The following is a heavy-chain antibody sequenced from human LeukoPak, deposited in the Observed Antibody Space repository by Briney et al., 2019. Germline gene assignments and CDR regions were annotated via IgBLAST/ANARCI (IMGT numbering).Heavy chain of an antibody. J-gene: IGHJ3*02. V-gene: IGHV3-73*01. Sequence: PGGSLRLSCAAPGFTFSGSAMHRVRQASGKGLEWVGRIRSKANSYATAYAASVKGRFTISRDDSKNTAYLQMNSLKTEDTAVYHCTRRPTVVTGDAFDIWGQGTMVTVSS. CDR3: TRRPTVVTGDAFDI. CDR1: GFTFSGSA. D-gene: IGHD4-23*01. CDR2: IRSKANSYAT.